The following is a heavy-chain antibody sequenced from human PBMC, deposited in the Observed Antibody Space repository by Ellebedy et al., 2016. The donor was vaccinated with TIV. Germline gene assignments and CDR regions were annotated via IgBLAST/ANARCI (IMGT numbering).Heavy chain of an antibody. D-gene: IGHD6-6*01. Sequence: SLKISCAASGFTFDDYAMHWVRQAPGKGLEWVSGISWNSGSIGYADSVKGRFTISRDNAKNSLYLQMNSLRAEDMALYYCAKGLSIYYYYGMDVWGQGTTVTVSS. CDR1: GFTFDDYA. J-gene: IGHJ6*02. CDR3: AKGLSIYYYYGMDV. CDR2: ISWNSGSI. V-gene: IGHV3-9*03.